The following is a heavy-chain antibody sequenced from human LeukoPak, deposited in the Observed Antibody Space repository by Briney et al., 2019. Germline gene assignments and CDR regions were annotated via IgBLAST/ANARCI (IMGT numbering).Heavy chain of an antibody. CDR1: GFTFSSYA. Sequence: GGSLRLSCAASGFTFSSYAMSWVRQAPGKGLEWVSAISASGVSTYYADCVKGRFTISRDYSKNTLYLQMNSLRAEDTAVYYCAKDRRSGSYSTLDYWGQGTLVTVSS. J-gene: IGHJ4*02. CDR2: ISASGVST. CDR3: AKDRRSGSYSTLDY. D-gene: IGHD1-26*01. V-gene: IGHV3-23*01.